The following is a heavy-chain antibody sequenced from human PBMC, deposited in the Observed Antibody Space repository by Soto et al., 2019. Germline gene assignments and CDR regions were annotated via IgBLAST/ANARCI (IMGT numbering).Heavy chain of an antibody. CDR3: TTDFSNLQLWLQGRPLDY. CDR1: GFIFSSHS. Sequence: GGSLRLSCAASGFIFSSHSMHWVRQGPGKGLEWVAFISYDGSTKYYADSVQGRFSISRDNSKSTLYLQMNSLKTEDTAVYYCTTDFSNLQLWLQGRPLDYWGQGTLVTVSS. D-gene: IGHD5-18*01. J-gene: IGHJ4*02. CDR2: ISYDGSTK. V-gene: IGHV3-30-3*01.